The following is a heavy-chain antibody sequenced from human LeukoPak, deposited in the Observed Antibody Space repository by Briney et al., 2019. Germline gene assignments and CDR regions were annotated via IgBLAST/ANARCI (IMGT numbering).Heavy chain of an antibody. D-gene: IGHD1-26*01. CDR3: ARGRRESYYDY. CDR2: THYSGST. Sequence: SETLSLTCTVSGVSIFSFYWNWVRQPPGKGLEWIGYTHYSGSTNYNPSLKSRVTISVDTSKNQFSLKLSSVTAADTAVYYCARGRRESYYDYWGQGTLVTVSS. J-gene: IGHJ4*02. V-gene: IGHV4-59*08. CDR1: GVSIFSFY.